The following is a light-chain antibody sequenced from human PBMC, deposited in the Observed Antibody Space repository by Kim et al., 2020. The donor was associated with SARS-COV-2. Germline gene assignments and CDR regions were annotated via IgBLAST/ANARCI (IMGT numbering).Light chain of an antibody. CDR1: QSISNW. CDR3: QQSDSYPWT. V-gene: IGKV1-5*01. CDR2: DAS. Sequence: ASVGDRVTITWRASQSISNWLAWYQQRPGKAPKLLIYDASSLESGVPSRFSGSGSGTEFPLTISSLQPDDFGDYYCQQSDSYPWTFGQGTKVDIK. J-gene: IGKJ1*01.